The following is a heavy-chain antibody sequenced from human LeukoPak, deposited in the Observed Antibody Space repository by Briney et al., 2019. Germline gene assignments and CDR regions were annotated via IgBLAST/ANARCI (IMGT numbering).Heavy chain of an antibody. CDR1: GYTFTSYY. CDR2: INPSGGST. Sequence: ASVKVSCKASGYTFTSYYMHWVRQAPGQGLEWMGIINPSGGSTSYAQKFQGRVTMTRDMSTSTVYMELSSMRSEDTAVYYCARGSSSHEYFQHWGQGTLVTVSS. D-gene: IGHD6-13*01. J-gene: IGHJ1*01. V-gene: IGHV1-46*01. CDR3: ARGSSSHEYFQH.